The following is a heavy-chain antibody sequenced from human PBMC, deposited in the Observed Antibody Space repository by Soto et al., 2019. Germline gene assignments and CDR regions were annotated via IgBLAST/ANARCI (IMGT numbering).Heavy chain of an antibody. V-gene: IGHV4-59*08. Sequence: QVQLQESGPGLVKPSETLSLTCTVSGASIRRYSWNWIRQRPGQGLEWIAYISLSGSTEYNPSLKSRVTISIDTSKNQISLKLSSVTAADTAVYYCAKLGYDYYMDFWGRGTTVTVSS. CDR2: ISLSGST. J-gene: IGHJ6*03. CDR1: GASIRRYS. CDR3: AKLGYDYYMDF. D-gene: IGHD3-10*01.